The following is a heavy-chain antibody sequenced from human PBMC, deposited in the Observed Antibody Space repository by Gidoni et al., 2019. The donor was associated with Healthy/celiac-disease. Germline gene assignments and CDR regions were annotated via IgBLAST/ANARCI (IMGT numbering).Heavy chain of an antibody. Sequence: EVQLVQSGAEVKKPGASLKISWKGSGYSFTRYWIGWVRQMPGKGLEWMGIIYPGDSDTRYSPSFQGQVTISADKSISTAYLQWSSLKASDTAMYYCARHCPYYDSSGYCFDYWGQGTLVTVSS. CDR2: IYPGDSDT. J-gene: IGHJ4*02. CDR3: ARHCPYYDSSGYCFDY. V-gene: IGHV5-51*01. D-gene: IGHD3-22*01. CDR1: GYSFTRYW.